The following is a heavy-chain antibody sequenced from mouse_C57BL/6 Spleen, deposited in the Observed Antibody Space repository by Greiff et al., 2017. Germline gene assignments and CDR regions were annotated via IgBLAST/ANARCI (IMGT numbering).Heavy chain of an antibody. CDR2: IYPGDGDT. J-gene: IGHJ2*01. V-gene: IGHV1-82*01. Sequence: VQLQQSGPELVKPGASVKISCKASGYAFSSSWMNWVKQRPGKGLEWIGRIYPGDGDTNYNGKFKGKATLTADKSSSTAYMQLSSLTSEDSAVYFCAGDSSGYFDYWGQGTTLTVSS. D-gene: IGHD3-2*02. CDR3: AGDSSGYFDY. CDR1: GYAFSSSW.